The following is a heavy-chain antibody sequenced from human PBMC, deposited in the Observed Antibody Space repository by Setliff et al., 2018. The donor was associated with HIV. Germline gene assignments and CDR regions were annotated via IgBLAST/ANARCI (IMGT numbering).Heavy chain of an antibody. CDR1: GGSISSGNYY. J-gene: IGHJ6*03. D-gene: IGHD3-10*01. Sequence: PSETLSLTCTVSGGSISSGNYYWSWIRQHPDKGLEWIGYIYYSGSAYYDPSLKSRVTISLDTSKNQFSLKLTSMTAADTAVYYCAREWRGRYYYYMDVWGKGTTVTVSS. V-gene: IGHV4-31*03. CDR2: IYYSGSA. CDR3: AREWRGRYYYYMDV.